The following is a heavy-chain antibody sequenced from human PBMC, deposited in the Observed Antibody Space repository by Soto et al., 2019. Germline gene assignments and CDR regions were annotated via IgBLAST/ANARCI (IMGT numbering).Heavy chain of an antibody. CDR1: GFTFSLSA. D-gene: IGHD3-9*01. CDR3: AKGPDYDILTVCDF. V-gene: IGHV3-23*04. J-gene: IGHJ4*02. Sequence: EVQLVGSGGGFVQPGESLRLSCAASGFTFSLSAMSWVRQAAGRGLEWVSSISGGGSSTDYAESVKGRFTISRDNSKNTVHLQMNSLRAEDTAVYYCAKGPDYDILTVCDFWGQGALVTVSS. CDR2: ISGGGSST.